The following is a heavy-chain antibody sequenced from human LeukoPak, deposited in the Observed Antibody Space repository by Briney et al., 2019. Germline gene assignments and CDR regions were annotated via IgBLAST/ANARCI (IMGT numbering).Heavy chain of an antibody. CDR1: GFIFSTYG. J-gene: IGHJ6*04. CDR3: AELGITMIGGV. D-gene: IGHD3-10*02. V-gene: IGHV3-21*01. CDR2: ISSGSDYT. Sequence: GGSLRLSCAASGFIFSTYGMNWVREAPGRGLEWVSSISSGSDYTYYADSVKGRFTISRDNAKNSLYLQMNSLRAEHTAVYYCAELGITMIGGVWGKGTTVTISS.